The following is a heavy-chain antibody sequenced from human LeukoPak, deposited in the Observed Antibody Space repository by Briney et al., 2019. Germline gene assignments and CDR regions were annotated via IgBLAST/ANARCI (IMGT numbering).Heavy chain of an antibody. D-gene: IGHD2-15*01. V-gene: IGHV3-21*01. Sequence: GGSLRLSCAASGFTFSGYSMNWVRQAPGKGLEWVSSISSSSYIYYADSVKGRFTISRDNAKNLLYLQMNSLRAEDTAVYYCATGRDCSGGSCYSVYWGQGTLVTVSS. CDR3: ATGRDCSGGSCYSVY. CDR1: GFTFSGYS. CDR2: ISSSSYI. J-gene: IGHJ4*02.